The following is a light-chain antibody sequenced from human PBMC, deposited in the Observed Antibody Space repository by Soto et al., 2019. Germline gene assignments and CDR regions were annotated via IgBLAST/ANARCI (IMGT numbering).Light chain of an antibody. V-gene: IGLV2-14*01. J-gene: IGLJ1*01. CDR3: ISYTSSRLGV. Sequence: QSALTQPASVSGSPGQSITISCTGTSSDVGGYNYVSWYQQHPGKAPKLMIYEVSNRPSGVSNRFSGSKSGNTASLTISGLQAEDEADYYCISYTSSRLGVFGTGTKVTVL. CDR2: EVS. CDR1: SSDVGGYNY.